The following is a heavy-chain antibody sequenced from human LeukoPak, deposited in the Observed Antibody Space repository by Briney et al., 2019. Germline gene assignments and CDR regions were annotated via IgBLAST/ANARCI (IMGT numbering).Heavy chain of an antibody. V-gene: IGHV3-23*01. D-gene: IGHD6-19*01. CDR1: GFTFSSYA. J-gene: IGHJ4*02. CDR2: IGGSGGST. Sequence: GGSLRLSCAASGFTFSSYAMSWVRQAPGKGLEWVSAIGGSGGSTYYADSVKGRFSISRDNSKNMLYLQMNSLRAEDTAIYYCAKAGRPQAVAGWIDYWGQGTLVTVSS. CDR3: AKAGRPQAVAGWIDY.